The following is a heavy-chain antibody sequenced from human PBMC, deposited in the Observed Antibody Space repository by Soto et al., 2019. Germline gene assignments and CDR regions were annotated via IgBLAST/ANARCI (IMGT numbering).Heavy chain of an antibody. Sequence: QVQLQESGPGLVKPSQTLSLTCTVSGGSISSGCYYWCRNRQHPGKGLEWNGYIYYSGSTYYNPPLKCRVTISVDTSKNQFSMELSSVPAADTAGYYCARAASTRGYGYGYWFAPRCQGGLVTVTS. CDR3: ARAASTRGYGYGYWFAP. D-gene: IGHD5-18*01. CDR2: IYYSGST. CDR1: GGSISSGCYY. J-gene: IGHJ5*02. V-gene: IGHV4-31*03.